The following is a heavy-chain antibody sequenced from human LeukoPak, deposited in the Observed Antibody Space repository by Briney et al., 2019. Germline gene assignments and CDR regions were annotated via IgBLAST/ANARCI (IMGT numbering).Heavy chain of an antibody. CDR3: ARSWRSRGPFDY. V-gene: IGHV4-34*01. D-gene: IGHD3-10*01. Sequence: SETLSLTCAVYGGSFSGYYWHWIRQPPGEGLEWIGEINHSGSTNYNPSLKSRVTISVDTSKNQFSLNLNSVTAADTAVYYCARSWRSRGPFDYWGQGTLVTVSS. CDR1: GGSFSGYY. CDR2: INHSGST. J-gene: IGHJ4*02.